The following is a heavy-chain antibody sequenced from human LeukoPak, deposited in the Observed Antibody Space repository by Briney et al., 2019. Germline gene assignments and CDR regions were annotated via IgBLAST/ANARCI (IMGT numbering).Heavy chain of an antibody. CDR1: GYTFTSYD. Sequence: ASVTVSCKASGYTFTSYDINWVRQATGQGLEWMGWMNPNSGNTGYAQKFQGRVTMTRNTSISTAYMELSSLRSEDTAVYYCARVSTIRGVQYFQHWGQGTLVTVSS. D-gene: IGHD3-10*01. CDR3: ARVSTIRGVQYFQH. J-gene: IGHJ1*01. V-gene: IGHV1-8*01. CDR2: MNPNSGNT.